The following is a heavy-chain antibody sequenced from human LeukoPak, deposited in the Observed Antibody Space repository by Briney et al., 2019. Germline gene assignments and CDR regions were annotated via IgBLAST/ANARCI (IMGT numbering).Heavy chain of an antibody. CDR2: ISGSGGST. CDR3: AKDLGDYVSYFDY. D-gene: IGHD4-17*01. V-gene: IGHV3-23*01. CDR1: GFTFSSYA. Sequence: GGSLRLSCAASGFTFSSYAISWVRQAPGKGLEWVSAISGSGGSTYYADSVKGRFTISRDNSKNTLYLQMNSLRAEDTAVYYCAKDLGDYVSYFDYWGQGTLVTVSS. J-gene: IGHJ4*02.